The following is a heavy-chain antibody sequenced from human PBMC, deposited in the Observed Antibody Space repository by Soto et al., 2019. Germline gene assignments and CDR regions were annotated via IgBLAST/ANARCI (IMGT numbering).Heavy chain of an antibody. CDR2: ISASGGLK. J-gene: IGHJ5*02. Sequence: EVQLSESGGDLRQPGGSLRLSCDASGFTFTNYAMTWVRQTPGKGLEWVSGISASGGLKYYADSVRGRFTVSRDNSKNILYLQMDNLRYEDTVLYYCAREVGAPSGWLDPWGQGTQVTVSS. D-gene: IGHD1-26*01. V-gene: IGHV3-23*01. CDR1: GFTFTNYA. CDR3: AREVGAPSGWLDP.